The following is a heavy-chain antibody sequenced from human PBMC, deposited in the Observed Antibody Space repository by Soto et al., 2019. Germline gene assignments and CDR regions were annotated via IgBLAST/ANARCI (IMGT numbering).Heavy chain of an antibody. V-gene: IGHV3-23*01. D-gene: IGHD3-3*01. CDR3: AKDGEGITIFGVVPNPYFDY. J-gene: IGHJ4*02. CDR1: GFTFSSYA. CDR2: ISGSGGST. Sequence: EVQLLESGGGLVQPGGSLRLSCAASGFTFSSYAMSWVRQAPGKGLEWVSAISGSGGSTYYAASVKGRITISRDNSKNPLYRQMNSLRAEDTAVYYCAKDGEGITIFGVVPNPYFDYWGQGTLVTVSS.